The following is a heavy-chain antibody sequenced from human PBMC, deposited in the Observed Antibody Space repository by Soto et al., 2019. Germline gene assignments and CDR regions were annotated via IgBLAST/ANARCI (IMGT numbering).Heavy chain of an antibody. CDR2: ISGRSSAI. J-gene: IGHJ6*02. CDR1: GFTFSTYS. D-gene: IGHD2-15*01. CDR3: ARGASGGYYNYYAMDV. Sequence: EVQLVESGGGLVQPGGSLRLSCAASGFTFSTYSLTWVRQAPGKGLELVSYISGRSSAIYYADSVKGRFTISRDNAKNSLYLNMNSLTDEDTAVYYCARGASGGYYNYYAMDVWDQVTPVTVSS. V-gene: IGHV3-48*02.